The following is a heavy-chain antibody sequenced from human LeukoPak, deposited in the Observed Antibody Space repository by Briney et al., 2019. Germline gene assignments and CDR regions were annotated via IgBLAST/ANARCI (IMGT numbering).Heavy chain of an antibody. CDR3: ARTPLRFLARSSMGASYFDF. J-gene: IGHJ4*02. CDR1: GFTFLHYG. Sequence: GGPLRLSCAASGFTFLHYGMSWVRQAPGKGLEWVSASCGGRDGTFYADSVKGRFTISRDDSENTLYLQLNNLRAEDTAVYYCARTPLRFLARSSMGASYFDFWGRGTLVTVSS. CDR2: SCGGRDGT. V-gene: IGHV3-23*01. D-gene: IGHD3-3*01.